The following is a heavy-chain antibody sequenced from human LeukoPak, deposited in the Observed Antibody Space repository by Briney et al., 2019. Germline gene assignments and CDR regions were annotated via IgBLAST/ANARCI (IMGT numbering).Heavy chain of an antibody. V-gene: IGHV3-33*05. D-gene: IGHD6-13*01. CDR2: ISYDGSKK. CDR3: ARVGSWSRWYFDL. J-gene: IGHJ2*01. Sequence: GGSLRLSCTTSGSFFTTYGIHWVRQAPGKGLEWVAFISYDGSKKFYTDSVKGRFTMSRDNAKNSLYLQMNSLRAEDTAVYYCARVGSWSRWYFDLWGRGTLVTVSS. CDR1: GSFFTTYG.